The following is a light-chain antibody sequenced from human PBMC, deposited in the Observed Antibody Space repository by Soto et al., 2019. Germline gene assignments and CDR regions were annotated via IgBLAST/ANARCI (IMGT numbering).Light chain of an antibody. Sequence: VLTQSPGTLSLSPGERVTLSCRASQSISSSYLSWYQQKPGQAPRLLLYGASRRASGIPDRFSGSGSGTDFTLTVSRLEPEDFAVYYCQQYETLPATFGQGTRLEI. CDR2: GAS. V-gene: IGKV3-20*01. CDR1: QSISSSY. J-gene: IGKJ5*01. CDR3: QQYETLPAT.